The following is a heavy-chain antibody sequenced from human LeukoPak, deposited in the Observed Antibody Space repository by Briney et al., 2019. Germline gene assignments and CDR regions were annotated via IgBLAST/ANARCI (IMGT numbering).Heavy chain of an antibody. CDR2: ISSSSGTI. V-gene: IGHV3-48*01. CDR3: AGGRYSSTFDY. D-gene: IGHD5-12*01. CDR1: GFTFSTYS. Sequence: PGGSLRLSCAASGFTFSTYSMNWVRQAPGKGLEWVSYISSSSGTIHYADSVKGLFTISRDNAKNSLYLQMNSLRAEDTAVYYCAGGRYSSTFDYWGQGTLVTVSS. J-gene: IGHJ4*02.